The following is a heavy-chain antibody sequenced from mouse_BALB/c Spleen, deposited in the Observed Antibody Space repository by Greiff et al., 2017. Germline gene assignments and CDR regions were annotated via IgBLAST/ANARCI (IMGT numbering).Heavy chain of an antibody. CDR2: ISNGGGST. CDR1: GFTFSSYT. V-gene: IGHV5-12-2*01. D-gene: IGHD2-1*01. CDR3: ARQDGVNGGVYMDY. J-gene: IGHJ4*01. Sequence: EVKLMESGAGLVQPGGSLTLSCAASGFTFSSYTMSWVRQTPEKRLEWVAYISNGGGSTYYPDTVKGRFTISRDNAKNTMYLQMSSLKSEDTAMYYCARQDGVNGGVYMDYWGQGNTVTVSA.